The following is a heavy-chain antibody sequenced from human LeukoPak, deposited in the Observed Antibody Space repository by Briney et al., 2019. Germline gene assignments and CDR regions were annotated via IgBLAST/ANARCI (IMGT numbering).Heavy chain of an antibody. J-gene: IGHJ3*01. Sequence: GGSLRLSCEASGFTFSSYAMNWVRLTPGKGLEWVAKINQDGSDMYYVDSVKGRFFVSRDNARNLVYLQMNSLRVDDTAVYYCARDFPGIGRGTFDFWGQGTIIIVSS. D-gene: IGHD3-10*01. CDR3: ARDFPGIGRGTFDF. CDR2: INQDGSDM. CDR1: GFTFSSYA. V-gene: IGHV3-7*03.